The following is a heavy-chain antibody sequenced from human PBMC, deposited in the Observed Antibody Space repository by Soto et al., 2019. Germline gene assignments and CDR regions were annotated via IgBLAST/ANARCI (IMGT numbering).Heavy chain of an antibody. J-gene: IGHJ3*02. D-gene: IGHD4-17*01. CDR2: ISVYNGNT. Sequence: QVQLVQSGAEVKKPGASVKVSCKASGYTFTNYGISWVRQAPGQGLEWMGCISVYNGNTKYAQKLQGRVTMTTDTTTSTTYMELRSLRSDDTAVYYCARDWRPTVITNRVASDIWGQGTMVTVSS. CDR1: GYTFTNYG. CDR3: ARDWRPTVITNRVASDI. V-gene: IGHV1-18*01.